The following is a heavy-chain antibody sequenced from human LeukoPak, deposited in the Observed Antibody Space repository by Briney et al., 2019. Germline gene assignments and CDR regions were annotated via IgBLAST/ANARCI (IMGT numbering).Heavy chain of an antibody. Sequence: SETLSLTCTVSGGSISSYYWSWIRQPPGKGLEWIGYIYYSGSTNYNPSLKSRVTISVDTSKNQFSLKLSSVTAADTAVYYCARAGVAPARLFDYWGQGTLVTVSS. J-gene: IGHJ4*02. V-gene: IGHV4-59*01. CDR2: IYYSGST. CDR3: ARAGVAPARLFDY. D-gene: IGHD2-15*01. CDR1: GGSISSYY.